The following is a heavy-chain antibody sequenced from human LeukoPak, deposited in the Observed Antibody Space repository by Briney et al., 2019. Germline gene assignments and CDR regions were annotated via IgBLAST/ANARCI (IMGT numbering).Heavy chain of an antibody. Sequence: PSETLSLTCAVYGGSFSGYYWSWIRQPPGKGLEWIGEINHSGSTNYNPSLKSRVTISVDTSKNQFSLKLSSVTAADTAVYYCARSGSSSGYPPSNWFDPWGQGTLVTVSS. CDR2: INHSGST. D-gene: IGHD3-22*01. V-gene: IGHV4-34*01. J-gene: IGHJ5*02. CDR1: GGSFSGYY. CDR3: ARSGSSSGYPPSNWFDP.